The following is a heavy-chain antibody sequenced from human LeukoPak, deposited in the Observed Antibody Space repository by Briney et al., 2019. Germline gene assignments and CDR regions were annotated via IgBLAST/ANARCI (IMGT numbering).Heavy chain of an antibody. Sequence: GGSLRLSCAASGFTFSSYSMNWVRQAPGKGLEWVSSISSSRSYIYYADSVKGRFTISRDNAKNSLYLQMNSLRAEDTAVYYCARVSSMGAVYYFDYWGQGTLVTVSS. D-gene: IGHD1-26*01. J-gene: IGHJ4*02. CDR3: ARVSSMGAVYYFDY. V-gene: IGHV3-21*01. CDR1: GFTFSSYS. CDR2: ISSSRSYI.